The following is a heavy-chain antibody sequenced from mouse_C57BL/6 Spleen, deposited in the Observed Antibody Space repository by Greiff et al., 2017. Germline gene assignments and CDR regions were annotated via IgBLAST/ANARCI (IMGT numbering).Heavy chain of an antibody. CDR3: ARSDGYYVPFAY. V-gene: IGHV1-53*01. J-gene: IGHJ3*01. CDR2: INPSNGGT. Sequence: QVQLQQPGTELVKPGASVKLSCKASGYTFTSYWMHWVKQRPGQGLEWIGNINPSNGGTNYNEKFKSKATLTVDKSYSTAYMQLSSLTSEDSAVYYCARSDGYYVPFAYWGQGTLVTVSA. CDR1: GYTFTSYW. D-gene: IGHD2-3*01.